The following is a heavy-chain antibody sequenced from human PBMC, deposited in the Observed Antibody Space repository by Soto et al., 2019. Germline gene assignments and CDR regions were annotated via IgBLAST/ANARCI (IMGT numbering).Heavy chain of an antibody. V-gene: IGHV3-15*07. CDR3: TTFVYYGSGSYYTHNWFDP. Sequence: GGSLRLSCAASGFTFSNAWMNWVRQAPGKGLEWVGRIKSKTDGGTTDYAAPVKGRLTISRDDSKNTLYLQMNSLKTEDTAVYYCTTFVYYGSGSYYTHNWFDPWGQGTLVTVSS. CDR2: IKSKTDGGTT. CDR1: GFTFSNAW. J-gene: IGHJ5*02. D-gene: IGHD3-10*01.